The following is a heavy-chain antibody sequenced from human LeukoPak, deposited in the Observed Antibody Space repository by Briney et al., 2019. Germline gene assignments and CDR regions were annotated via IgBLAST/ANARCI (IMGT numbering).Heavy chain of an antibody. Sequence: GGSLRLSCAASGFTFSSYGMHWVRQAPGKGLEWGAFIRYDGSNKYYADSVKGRFTISRDNSKNTLYLQMGSLRAEDMAVYYCARSRSSWYLRDAFDIWGQGTMVTVSS. D-gene: IGHD6-13*01. V-gene: IGHV3-30*02. CDR1: GFTFSSYG. J-gene: IGHJ3*02. CDR2: IRYDGSNK. CDR3: ARSRSSWYLRDAFDI.